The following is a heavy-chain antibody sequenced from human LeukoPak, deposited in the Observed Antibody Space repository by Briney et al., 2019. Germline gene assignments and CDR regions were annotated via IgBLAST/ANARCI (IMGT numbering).Heavy chain of an antibody. V-gene: IGHV3-9*01. CDR2: ISWNSGSI. J-gene: IGHJ6*02. D-gene: IGHD3-10*01. CDR1: GFTFDDYA. CDR3: AKDYYGSGSYQSRASYYYYYYGMDV. Sequence: GGSLRLSCAASGFTFDDYAMHWVRQAPGKGLEWVSGISWNSGSIGYADSVKGRFTISRDNAKNSLYLQMNSLRAEDTALYYCAKDYYGSGSYQSRASYYYYYYGMDVWGQGTTATVSS.